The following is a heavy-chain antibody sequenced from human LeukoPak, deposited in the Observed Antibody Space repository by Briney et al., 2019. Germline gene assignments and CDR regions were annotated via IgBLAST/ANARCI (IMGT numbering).Heavy chain of an antibody. D-gene: IGHD3-22*01. J-gene: IGHJ4*02. Sequence: PGGSLRLSCAASGXTFSNYGMHWVRQAPGKGLEWVAVIWYDGSNKYYADSVKGRFIISRDNSKNTLYLQMKSLRAEDTAVYYCARDISGYYYFDYWGQGTLVTVSS. V-gene: IGHV3-33*01. CDR1: GXTFSNYG. CDR2: IWYDGSNK. CDR3: ARDISGYYYFDY.